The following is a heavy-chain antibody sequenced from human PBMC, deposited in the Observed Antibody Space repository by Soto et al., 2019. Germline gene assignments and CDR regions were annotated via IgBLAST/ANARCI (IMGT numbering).Heavy chain of an antibody. V-gene: IGHV4-30-4*01. CDR1: GGSISSGDYY. Sequence: QVQLRESGPGLVKPSQTLCLTCTVSGGSISSGDYYWSWIRQPPGKGLEWIGYIYYSGSTYYNPSLKSRVTISVDTSKNQFSLKLSSVTAADTAVYYCARAMVVTQNWFDPWGQGTLVTVSS. D-gene: IGHD2-21*02. J-gene: IGHJ5*02. CDR3: ARAMVVTQNWFDP. CDR2: IYYSGST.